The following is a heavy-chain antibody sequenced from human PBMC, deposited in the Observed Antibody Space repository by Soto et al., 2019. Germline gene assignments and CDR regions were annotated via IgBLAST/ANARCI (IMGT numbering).Heavy chain of an antibody. V-gene: IGHV1-69*06. Sequence: GASVKVSCNASGGTFSSYAISWVRQAPGQGLEWMGGIIPIFGTANYAQKFQGRVTITADKSTSTAYMELSSLRSEDTAVYYCARYFNTIFGVVIISGGSNWFDPWGQGTLVTVS. D-gene: IGHD3-3*01. CDR1: GGTFSSYA. J-gene: IGHJ5*02. CDR2: IIPIFGTA. CDR3: ARYFNTIFGVVIISGGSNWFDP.